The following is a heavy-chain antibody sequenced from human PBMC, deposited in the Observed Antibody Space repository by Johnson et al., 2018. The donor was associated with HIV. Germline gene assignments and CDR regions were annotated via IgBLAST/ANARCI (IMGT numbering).Heavy chain of an antibody. D-gene: IGHD3-3*01. Sequence: EEQLVESGGGLVQPGGSLRLSCAASGFTFSSYAMSWVRQAPGKGLEWVSAFCGSGGSTYYADSVKGRFTISRDNSKNTLYLQMNSLRAEDTAVYYCATAYVEGLFDDGHAFDIWGQGTMVTVSS. V-gene: IGHV3-23*04. CDR1: GFTFSSYA. J-gene: IGHJ3*02. CDR2: FCGSGGST. CDR3: ATAYVEGLFDDGHAFDI.